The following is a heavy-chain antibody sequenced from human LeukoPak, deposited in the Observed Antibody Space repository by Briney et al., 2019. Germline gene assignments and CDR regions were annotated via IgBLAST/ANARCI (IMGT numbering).Heavy chain of an antibody. J-gene: IGHJ4*02. Sequence: PSETLSLTCAVSGDSIRSDYYWGWIRQPPGKGLEYIGFLYYSGTTSYNPSLKSRITMSLDTSKNHFSLSLSSVTAADTGVYYCTRTLAYTANWDWGQGTLVIVSS. V-gene: IGHV4-38-2*01. CDR2: LYYSGTT. CDR3: TRTLAYTANWD. D-gene: IGHD1-1*01. CDR1: GDSIRSDYY.